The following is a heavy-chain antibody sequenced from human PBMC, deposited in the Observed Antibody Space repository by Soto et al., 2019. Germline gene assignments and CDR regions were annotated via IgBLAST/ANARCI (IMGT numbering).Heavy chain of an antibody. CDR3: ARLHTYGYVLDY. D-gene: IGHD5-18*01. CDR2: IYYSGST. CDR1: GGSVSSTSYY. Sequence: PSETLSLTCTVSGGSVSSTSYYWGWIRQPPGKGLEWIGSIYYSGSTYYNPSLKSRVTISVDTSKNQFSLKLSSVTAADTAVYSCARLHTYGYVLDYWGQGTLVTVPS. J-gene: IGHJ4*02. V-gene: IGHV4-39*01.